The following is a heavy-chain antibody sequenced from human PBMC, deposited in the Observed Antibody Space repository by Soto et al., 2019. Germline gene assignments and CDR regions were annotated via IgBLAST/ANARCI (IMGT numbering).Heavy chain of an antibody. D-gene: IGHD6-13*01. CDR2: ISSSSSTI. Sequence: EVQLVESGGGLVQPGGSLRLSCAASGFTFGSYSMNWVRQAPGKGLEWVAYISSSSSTIYYADSVKGRFTISRDKAKNELNRQRNSLRAEYTAVYDCARHPEGRAEIGWFDPWGQGTLVTVSS. J-gene: IGHJ5*02. CDR1: GFTFGSYS. V-gene: IGHV3-48*01. CDR3: ARHPEGRAEIGWFDP.